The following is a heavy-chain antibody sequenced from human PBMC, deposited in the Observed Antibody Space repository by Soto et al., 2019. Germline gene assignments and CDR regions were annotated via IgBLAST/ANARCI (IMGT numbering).Heavy chain of an antibody. D-gene: IGHD3-22*01. CDR1: GFTFSTYG. CDR3: ARSGLALPYSASHWFDP. Sequence: EVQLVESGGGLVKPGGSLILSCAASGFTFSTYGMNWVRQAPGKGLEWLSSISDSGHYIYYADSVKGRFTISRDNAKNSLFLQMNSLRGEDTAVYYCARSGLALPYSASHWFDPWGHGTLVTVSS. V-gene: IGHV3-21*01. CDR2: ISDSGHYI. J-gene: IGHJ5*02.